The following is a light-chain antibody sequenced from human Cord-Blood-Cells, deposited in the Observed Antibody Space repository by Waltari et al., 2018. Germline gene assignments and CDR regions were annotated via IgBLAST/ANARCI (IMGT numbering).Light chain of an antibody. CDR3: QQYNNWPPLT. Sequence: IVMPQSPATLSVSPGERASLSCRASQSVSSNLAWYQQNPGQAPRLLIYGASTRATGIPARFSGSGSGTEFTLTISSLQSEDFAVYYCQQYNNWPPLTFGGGTKVEIK. J-gene: IGKJ4*01. V-gene: IGKV3-15*01. CDR1: QSVSSN. CDR2: GAS.